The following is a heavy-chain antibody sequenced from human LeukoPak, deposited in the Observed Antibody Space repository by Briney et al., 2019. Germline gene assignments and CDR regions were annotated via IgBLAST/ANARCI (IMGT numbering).Heavy chain of an antibody. V-gene: IGHV3-48*03. CDR2: ISSGGSTV. J-gene: IGHJ4*02. Sequence: GALRLSCAASGFTFSNYEMHWVRRAPGKGLEWVSYISSGGSTVYYADSVKGRFTVSRDNAKNSLYLQMSSLRAEDTAVYYCASGGSFVEYWGQGTLVSVSS. D-gene: IGHD3-10*01. CDR1: GFTFSNYE. CDR3: ASGGSFVEY.